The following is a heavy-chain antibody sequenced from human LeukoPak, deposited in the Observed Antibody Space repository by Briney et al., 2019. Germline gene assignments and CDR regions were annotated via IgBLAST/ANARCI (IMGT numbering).Heavy chain of an antibody. CDR2: IDSDDDK. Sequence: SGPALVKPTQTLTLTCTFSGFSLSTSRMCVSWMRQPPGKALEWLARIDSDDDKYYSTSLKTRLTISKDTSKNQVVLTMTNMAAVDTATYYCARSSGLLGCFDYWGQGTLVTVSS. CDR3: ARSSGLLGCFDY. D-gene: IGHD6-19*01. J-gene: IGHJ4*02. V-gene: IGHV2-70*11. CDR1: GFSLSTSRMC.